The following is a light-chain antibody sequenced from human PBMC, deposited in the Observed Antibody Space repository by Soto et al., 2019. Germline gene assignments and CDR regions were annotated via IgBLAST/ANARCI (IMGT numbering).Light chain of an antibody. Sequence: AIQLTQSPSSLSASVGDRVTITCRASRYIRSDLSWYQQRPGQAPKVLIYTASSLQSGVPSRFSGSGSGTDFTLTISSLQPEDCATYYCLQDYNYPWTFGQGTKVEIK. CDR1: RYIRSD. CDR2: TAS. CDR3: LQDYNYPWT. J-gene: IGKJ1*01. V-gene: IGKV1-6*01.